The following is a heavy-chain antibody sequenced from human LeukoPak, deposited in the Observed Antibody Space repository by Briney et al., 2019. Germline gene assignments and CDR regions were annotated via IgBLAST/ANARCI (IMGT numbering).Heavy chain of an antibody. V-gene: IGHV4-34*01. J-gene: IGHJ4*02. CDR2: TSHGGHT. CDR1: DGSLSGNY. CDR3: ARDNDSSGTPQRTFDY. D-gene: IGHD3-22*01. Sequence: SESLSLTCSVHDGSLSGNYWSWVRQPPGKGLEWIGETSHGGHTNYNPSLKSRVTISIDTSKNQFSLKLTSVTAADTAVYYCARDNDSSGTPQRTFDYWGQGTLVTVSS.